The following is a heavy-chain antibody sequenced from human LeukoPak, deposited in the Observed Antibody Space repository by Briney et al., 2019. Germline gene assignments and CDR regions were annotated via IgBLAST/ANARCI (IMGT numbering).Heavy chain of an antibody. CDR3: ARGGYDFWSGYYF. CDR2: INPNSGGT. J-gene: IGHJ4*02. D-gene: IGHD3-3*01. CDR1: GYTFTGYY. Sequence: ASVKVSCKASGYTFTGYYMHWVRQAPGQGLEWMGWINPNSGGTNYAQQFQGRLTITRNTSISTAYMELSSLRSEDTAVYYCARGGYDFWSGYYFWGQGTLVTVSS. V-gene: IGHV1-2*02.